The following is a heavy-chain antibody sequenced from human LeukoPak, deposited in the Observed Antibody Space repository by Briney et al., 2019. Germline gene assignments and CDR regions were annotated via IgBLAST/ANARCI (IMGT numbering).Heavy chain of an antibody. Sequence: SETLSLTCAVYGGSFSGYYWSWIRQPPGKGLEWIGEINHSGSTNYNPSLKSRVTISVDTSKNQFSLKLSSVTAADTAVYYCARVWYYSFDYWGQGTLVTVSS. CDR1: GGSFSGYY. D-gene: IGHD2-8*01. V-gene: IGHV4-34*01. CDR3: ARVWYYSFDY. J-gene: IGHJ4*02. CDR2: INHSGST.